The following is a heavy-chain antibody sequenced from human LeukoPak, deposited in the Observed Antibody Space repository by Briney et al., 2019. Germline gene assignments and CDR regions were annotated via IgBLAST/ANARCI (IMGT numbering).Heavy chain of an antibody. D-gene: IGHD5-18*01. V-gene: IGHV4-39*01. Sequence: PSETLSLTCTVSGGSISSSSYYWGWIRQPPGKGLEWIGSIYYSGSTYYNPSLKSRVTISVDTSKNQFSLKLSSVTAADTAVYYCATLYLPGIQLWLPTGYWGQGTLVTVSS. CDR3: ATLYLPGIQLWLPTGY. CDR2: IYYSGST. J-gene: IGHJ4*02. CDR1: GGSISSSSYY.